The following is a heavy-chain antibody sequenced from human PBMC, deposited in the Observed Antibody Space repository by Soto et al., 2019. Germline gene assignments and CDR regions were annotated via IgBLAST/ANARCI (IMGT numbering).Heavy chain of an antibody. CDR2: ISAYNGNT. Sequence: ALVKVSCKASGYTFTSYGISWVRQAPGQGLEWMGWISAYNGNTNYAQKLQGRVTMTTDTSTSTAYMELRSLRSDDTAVYYCARGLYYDSSGYSSFDYWGQGTLVTVSS. V-gene: IGHV1-18*01. CDR3: ARGLYYDSSGYSSFDY. J-gene: IGHJ4*02. D-gene: IGHD3-22*01. CDR1: GYTFTSYG.